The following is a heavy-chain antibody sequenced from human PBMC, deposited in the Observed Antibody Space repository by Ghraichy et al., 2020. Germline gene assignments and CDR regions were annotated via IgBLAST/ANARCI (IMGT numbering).Heavy chain of an antibody. V-gene: IGHV3-23*01. J-gene: IGHJ4*02. CDR3: AKVWGYCSSTSCYWFDY. Sequence: GGSLRLSCAASGFTFSSYAMSWVRQAPGKGLEWVSAISGSGGSTYYADSVKGRFTISRDNSKNTLYLQMNSLRAEDTAVYYCAKVWGYCSSTSCYWFDYWGQGTLVTVSS. D-gene: IGHD2-2*01. CDR2: ISGSGGST. CDR1: GFTFSSYA.